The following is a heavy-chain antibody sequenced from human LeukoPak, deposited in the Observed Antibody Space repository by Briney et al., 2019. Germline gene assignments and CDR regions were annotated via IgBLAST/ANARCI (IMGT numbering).Heavy chain of an antibody. J-gene: IGHJ4*01. CDR1: GGSISSGVYY. D-gene: IGHD1-26*01. Sequence: SQTLSLTCTVSGGSISSGVYYWSWIRQHPGKGLEWVGYIFYTGRVSYNPSLKSRITISVDSTRNHFSLEVSSVAAADTAVYYCARTVGARTFYFDHWGHGTLVTVSS. CDR3: ARTVGARTFYFDH. V-gene: IGHV4-31*03. CDR2: IFYTGRV.